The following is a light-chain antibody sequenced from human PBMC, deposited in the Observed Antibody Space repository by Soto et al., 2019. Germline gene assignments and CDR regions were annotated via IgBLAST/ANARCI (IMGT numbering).Light chain of an antibody. Sequence: QLVLTQSSSASASLGSSVKLTCTLSSGHSSYIIAWHQQQPGKAPRYLMKLEGSGSYNKGSGVPDRFSCSSSGADRYLTISNLQFEDEADYYCETWDLNTGVVGGGTKLTAL. CDR3: ETWDLNTGV. V-gene: IGLV4-60*02. CDR2: LEGSGSY. CDR1: SGHSSYI. J-gene: IGLJ2*01.